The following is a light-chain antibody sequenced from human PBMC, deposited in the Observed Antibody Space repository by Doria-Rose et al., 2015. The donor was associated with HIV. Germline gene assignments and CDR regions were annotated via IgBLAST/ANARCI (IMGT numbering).Light chain of an antibody. CDR1: QSFSSTY. Sequence: TQSPGTLSLSPGERATLSCRASQSFSSTYLAWYQQIPGQAPSLLIYDVSSSASVIPDRFSASGSGPDFTLTINRLEPEDFALYYCHQYGTPWTFGQGTKVEI. CDR2: DVS. J-gene: IGKJ1*01. V-gene: IGKV3-20*01. CDR3: HQYGTPWT.